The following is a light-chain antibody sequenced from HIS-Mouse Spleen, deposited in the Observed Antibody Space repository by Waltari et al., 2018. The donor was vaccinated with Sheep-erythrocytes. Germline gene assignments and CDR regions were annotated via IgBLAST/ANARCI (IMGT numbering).Light chain of an antibody. Sequence: QSALTQPRSVSGSPGQSVTISCTGTSSDVGGYNYVSWYQKHPGKAPKLMIYDVSNRPSGVPHLFSGAKSGNTASLTISGLQAEDEAEYDCCSYAGSYNHVFATGTKVTVL. CDR3: CSYAGSYNHV. CDR1: SSDVGGYNY. CDR2: DVS. J-gene: IGLJ1*01. V-gene: IGLV2-11*01.